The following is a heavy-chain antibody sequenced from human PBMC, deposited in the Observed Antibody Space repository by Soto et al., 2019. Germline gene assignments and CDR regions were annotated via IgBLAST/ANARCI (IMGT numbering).Heavy chain of an antibody. J-gene: IGHJ4*02. CDR3: ARGGPPIDY. V-gene: IGHV1-3*05. Sequence: QVQLVQSGAEEKKPGASVKVSCKASGYTFSSYAMHWVRQAPGQRLEWMGWINAGNGNTKYSQKFQGRGTVSRDTSASTAYMELSSLRSEDTAVYYCARGGPPIDYWGQGTLVTVSS. CDR2: INAGNGNT. CDR1: GYTFSSYA. D-gene: IGHD3-10*01.